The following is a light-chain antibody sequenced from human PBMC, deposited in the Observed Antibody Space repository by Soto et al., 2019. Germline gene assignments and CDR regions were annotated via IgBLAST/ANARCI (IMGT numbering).Light chain of an antibody. CDR1: QSISSY. J-gene: IGKJ3*01. V-gene: IGKV1-9*01. CDR2: GAS. Sequence: IKMTQSPSSLSASVGHRATITCQASQSISSYLAGYQQKPGKAPNLLIYGASTLQRGIPSRFSGSGSGTEFTLRISSVQTEDIAIHYCQQLSSYPRTIGPGTKVDIK. CDR3: QQLSSYPRT.